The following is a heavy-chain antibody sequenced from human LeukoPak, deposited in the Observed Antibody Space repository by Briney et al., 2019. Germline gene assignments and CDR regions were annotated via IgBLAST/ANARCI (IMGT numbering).Heavy chain of an antibody. Sequence: GGSLRLSCAASGFTFSDYAMSWVRQAPGTGLEWVSTISGSGGTTYYADSVKGRFTTSRDNSKNTLYLQMSSLRPEDTAVYYCAKLHNLNCDYWGLGTLATVSS. CDR2: ISGSGGTT. CDR1: GFTFSDYA. J-gene: IGHJ4*02. CDR3: AKLHNLNCDY. V-gene: IGHV3-23*01. D-gene: IGHD1-14*01.